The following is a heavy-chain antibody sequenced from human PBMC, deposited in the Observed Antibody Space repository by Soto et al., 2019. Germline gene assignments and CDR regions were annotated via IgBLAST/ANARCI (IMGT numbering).Heavy chain of an antibody. CDR2: INHSGST. Sequence: SETLSLTCAVYGGSFSGYYWSWIRQPPGKGLEWIGEINHSGSTNYNPSLKSRVTISVDTSKNQFSLKLSSVTAADTAVYYCARGGYYYMDVWGKGTTVTVSS. J-gene: IGHJ6*03. V-gene: IGHV4-34*01. CDR1: GGSFSGYY. CDR3: ARGGYYYMDV.